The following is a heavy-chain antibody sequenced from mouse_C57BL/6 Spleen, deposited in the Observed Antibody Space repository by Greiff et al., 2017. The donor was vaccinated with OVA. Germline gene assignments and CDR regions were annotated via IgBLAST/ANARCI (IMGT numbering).Heavy chain of an antibody. CDR3: ARSDYGKDWYFDV. V-gene: IGHV1-22*01. Sequence: VQLKESGPELVKPGASVQMSCKASGYTFTDYNMHWVKQSHGKSLEWIGYINPNNGGTSYNQKFKGKATLTVNKSSSTAYMELRSLTSEDSAVYYSARSDYGKDWYFDVWGTGTTVTVSS. J-gene: IGHJ1*03. D-gene: IGHD1-1*01. CDR1: GYTFTDYN. CDR2: INPNNGGT.